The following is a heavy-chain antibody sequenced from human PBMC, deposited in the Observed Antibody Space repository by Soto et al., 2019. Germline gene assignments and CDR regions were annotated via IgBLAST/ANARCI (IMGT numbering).Heavy chain of an antibody. D-gene: IGHD3-22*01. V-gene: IGHV1-69*13. J-gene: IGHJ3*02. Sequence: VKVSCKASGGTFSSYAISWVRQAPGQGLEWMGGIIPIFGTANYAQKFQGRVTITADESTSTAYMELSSLRSEDTAVYYCARGGGSGYYDSSGYAFDIWGQGTMVTVSS. CDR2: IIPIFGTA. CDR1: GGTFSSYA. CDR3: ARGGGSGYYDSSGYAFDI.